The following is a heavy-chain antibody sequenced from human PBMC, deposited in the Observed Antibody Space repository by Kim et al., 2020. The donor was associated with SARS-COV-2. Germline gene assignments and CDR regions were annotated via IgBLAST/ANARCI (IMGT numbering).Heavy chain of an antibody. D-gene: IGHD2-21*02. CDR1: GYTFTGYY. J-gene: IGHJ4*02. Sequence: ASVKVSCKSSGYTFTGYYMHWVRQAPGQGLEWMGWINPNSGGTNYAQKFQGRVTMTRDTSISTAYMELSRLRSDDTAVYYCARDLIAYCGGDCPFDYWGQGTLVTVSS. CDR2: INPNSGGT. V-gene: IGHV1-2*02. CDR3: ARDLIAYCGGDCPFDY.